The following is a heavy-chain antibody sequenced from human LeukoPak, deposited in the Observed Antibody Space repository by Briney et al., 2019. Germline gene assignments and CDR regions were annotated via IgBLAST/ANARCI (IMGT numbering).Heavy chain of an antibody. CDR1: GGSISSYY. D-gene: IGHD3-22*01. J-gene: IGHJ2*01. Sequence: SETLSLTCTVSGGSISSYYWSWIRQPPGKGLEWIGYIYYSGSTNYNPSLKSRVTISVDTSKNQFSLKLSSVTAADTAVYYCATNYHDSSGRDPYWYFDLWGRGTLVTVSS. CDR3: ATNYHDSSGRDPYWYFDL. CDR2: IYYSGST. V-gene: IGHV4-59*01.